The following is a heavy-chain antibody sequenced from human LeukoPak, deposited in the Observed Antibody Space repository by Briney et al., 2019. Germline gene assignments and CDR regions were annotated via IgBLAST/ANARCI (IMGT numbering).Heavy chain of an antibody. CDR2: VYYSGNT. CDR1: GGSIKAYY. Sequence: SETLSLTCTVSGGSIKAYYWNWIRQPPGKGLEWIGSVYYSGNTYYNPSLKSRVTISVDASKNQFSLKLTSVTAADTALYCCASASTGWYDTFDIWGQGTMVTVSS. V-gene: IGHV4-59*01. D-gene: IGHD6-19*01. J-gene: IGHJ3*02. CDR3: ASASTGWYDTFDI.